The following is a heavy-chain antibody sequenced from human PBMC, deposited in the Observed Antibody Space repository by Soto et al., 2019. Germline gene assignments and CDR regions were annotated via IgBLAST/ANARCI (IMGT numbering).Heavy chain of an antibody. Sequence: GGSLRLSCAASGFTVSSNYMSWVRQAPGKGLEWVSVIYSGGSTYYADSVKGRFTISRDNSKNTLYLQMNSLRAEDTAVYYCAKDGRYSGSYWRGGDYWGQGTLVTVSS. CDR2: IYSGGST. J-gene: IGHJ4*02. CDR1: GFTVSSNY. CDR3: AKDGRYSGSYWRGGDY. D-gene: IGHD1-26*01. V-gene: IGHV3-53*01.